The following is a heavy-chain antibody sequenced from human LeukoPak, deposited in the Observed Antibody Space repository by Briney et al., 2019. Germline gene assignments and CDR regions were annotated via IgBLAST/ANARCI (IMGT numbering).Heavy chain of an antibody. CDR3: AREGITIFGVAPDY. CDR2: ISGSGGST. Sequence: GGSLRLSCAASGFTFSSYAMSWVRQAPGKGLEWVSAISGSGGSTYYADSVKGRFTISRDNAKNSLYLQMNSLRAEDTAVYYCAREGITIFGVAPDYWGQGTLVTVSS. V-gene: IGHV3-23*01. J-gene: IGHJ4*02. D-gene: IGHD3-3*01. CDR1: GFTFSSYA.